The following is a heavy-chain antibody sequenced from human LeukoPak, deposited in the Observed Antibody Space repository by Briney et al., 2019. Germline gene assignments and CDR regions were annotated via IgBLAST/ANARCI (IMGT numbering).Heavy chain of an antibody. CDR2: IWYDGSNK. V-gene: IGHV3-33*01. CDR3: ARVGFDNYYDSSGQQLYYFDY. CDR1: GFTFSSYG. D-gene: IGHD3-22*01. Sequence: GGSQRLSCAASGFTFSSYGMHWVRQAPGKGLEWVAVIWYDGSNKYYADSVKGRFTISRDNSKNTLYLQMNSLRAEDTAVYYCARVGFDNYYDSSGQQLYYFDYWGQGTLVTVSS. J-gene: IGHJ4*02.